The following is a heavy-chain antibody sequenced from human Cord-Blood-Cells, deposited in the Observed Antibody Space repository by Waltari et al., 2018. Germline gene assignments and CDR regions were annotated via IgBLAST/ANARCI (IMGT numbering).Heavy chain of an antibody. CDR1: GGSISSSSYY. J-gene: IGHJ4*02. CDR2: IYYSGNT. V-gene: IGHV4-39*01. D-gene: IGHD6-6*01. Sequence: QLQLQESGLGLVKPSETLSLTCTVSGGSISSSSYYWGWIRQPPGKGLEWIGSIYYSGNTYYNPSLKSRVTISVDTSKNQFSLKLSSVTAADTAVYYCARRGAARPFDYWGQGTLVTVSS. CDR3: ARRGAARPFDY.